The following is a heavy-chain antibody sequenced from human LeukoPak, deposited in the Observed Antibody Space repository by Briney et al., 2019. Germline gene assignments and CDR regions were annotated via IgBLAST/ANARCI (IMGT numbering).Heavy chain of an antibody. D-gene: IGHD1-26*01. CDR3: ARSSGNYFSVDF. Sequence: SETLSLTCTVSGGSISSYYWSWIRQPPGKGLEWIGYIYYSGSTNYNPSLKSRVTISVDNSKNQFSLKLTSVTAADTAVYYCARSSGNYFSVDFWGQGTLVTVSS. CDR2: IYYSGST. CDR1: GGSISSYY. V-gene: IGHV4-59*12. J-gene: IGHJ4*02.